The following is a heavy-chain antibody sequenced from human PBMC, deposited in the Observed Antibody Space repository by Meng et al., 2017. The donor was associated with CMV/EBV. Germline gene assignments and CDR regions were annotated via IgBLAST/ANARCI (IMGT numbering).Heavy chain of an antibody. CDR2: INHSGST. CDR3: ARGRGSWYFVDY. Sequence: QVPLQQWGARLLKPSETLFLTCAFDGGSFSGYYWSWIRQPPGKGLEWIGEINHSGSTNYNPSLKSRVTISVDTSKNQFSLKLSSVTAADTAVYYCARGRGSWYFVDYWGQGTLVTVSS. V-gene: IGHV4-34*01. CDR1: GGSFSGYY. D-gene: IGHD6-13*01. J-gene: IGHJ4*02.